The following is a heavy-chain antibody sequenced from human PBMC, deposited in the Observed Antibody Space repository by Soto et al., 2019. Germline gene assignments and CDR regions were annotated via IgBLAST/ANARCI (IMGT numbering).Heavy chain of an antibody. CDR1: GYTFTSYA. CDR2: ISAYNGNT. Sequence: ASVKVSCKASGYTFTSYAMHWVRQAPGQGLEWMGWISAYNGNTNYAQKLQGRVTMTTDTSTSTAYMELRSLRSDDTAVYYCARVFPGPPFDYWGQGTLVTVSS. J-gene: IGHJ4*02. CDR3: ARVFPGPPFDY. V-gene: IGHV1-18*01. D-gene: IGHD2-21*01.